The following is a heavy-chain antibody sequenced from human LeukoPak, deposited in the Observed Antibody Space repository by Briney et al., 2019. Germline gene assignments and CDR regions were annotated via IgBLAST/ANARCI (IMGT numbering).Heavy chain of an antibody. CDR3: AREVRGLGHDY. CDR1: GFTFSSYS. V-gene: IGHV3-21*01. CDR2: ISSSSSYI. Sequence: GGSLRLSCAASGFTFSSYSMNWVRQAPGKGLEWVSSISSSSSYIYYADSVKGRFTISRNNAKNSLYLQMNSLRAEDTAVYYCAREVRGLGHDYWGQGTLVTVSS. J-gene: IGHJ4*02. D-gene: IGHD3-10*01.